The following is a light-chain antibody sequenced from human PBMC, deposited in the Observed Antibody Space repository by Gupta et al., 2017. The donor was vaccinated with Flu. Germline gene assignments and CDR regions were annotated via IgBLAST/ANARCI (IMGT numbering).Light chain of an antibody. Sequence: EIVLTQSPATLSLSPGERATLSCRASQSVGTYLAWYQQKPGQTPRLLISDAPSRATGIPARYSGSGYGIDFTLTISRREPEDFEVYYCQKRSNSPPYTFGQGTRMEI. CDR2: DAP. CDR1: QSVGTY. CDR3: QKRSNSPPYT. V-gene: IGKV3-11*01. J-gene: IGKJ2*01.